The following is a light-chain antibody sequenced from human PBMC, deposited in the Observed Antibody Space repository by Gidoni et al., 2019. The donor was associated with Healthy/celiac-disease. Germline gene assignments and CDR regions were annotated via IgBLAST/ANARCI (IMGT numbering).Light chain of an antibody. Sequence: DIVMTQSQATLSVSPGERATLSCRASQSVSSNLAWYQQKPGQAPRLLIYGASTRATGIPARFSGSGSGTEFTLTISSLQSEDFAVYYCQQYNNWPPLYTFGQGTKLEIK. J-gene: IGKJ2*01. CDR3: QQYNNWPPLYT. CDR2: GAS. CDR1: QSVSSN. V-gene: IGKV3-15*01.